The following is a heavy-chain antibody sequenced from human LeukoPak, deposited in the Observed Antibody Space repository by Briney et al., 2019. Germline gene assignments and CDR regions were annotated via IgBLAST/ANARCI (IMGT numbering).Heavy chain of an antibody. J-gene: IGHJ6*03. D-gene: IGHD1-1*01. Sequence: SETLSLTCTVSGDSISRDGSYWSWIRQYPGKGLEWIGYIYHSGYTYSNPSLKSRVTMSVDTSQNQFSLKIISVTAADTAMYFCARAGRGVNWYYYIDVWGTGTTVTVSS. CDR2: IYHSGYT. V-gene: IGHV4-31*03. CDR1: GDSISRDGSY. CDR3: ARAGRGVNWYYYIDV.